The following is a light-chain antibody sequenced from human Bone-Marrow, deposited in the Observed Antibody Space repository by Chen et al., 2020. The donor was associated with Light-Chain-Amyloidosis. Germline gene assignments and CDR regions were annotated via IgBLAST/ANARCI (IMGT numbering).Light chain of an antibody. J-gene: IGLJ3*02. CDR1: SSDVGGYNY. CDR3: SSFTGSNTWV. V-gene: IGLV2-14*01. CDR2: EVT. Sequence: QSALTQPASVSGSPGQSITVSCTGTSSDVGGYNYVSWYQQHPGKAPKLILYEVTNRPSGVSNRFSGSKSGNTASLTISGLQAEDEADYYCSSFTGSNTWVFGGGTKLTVL.